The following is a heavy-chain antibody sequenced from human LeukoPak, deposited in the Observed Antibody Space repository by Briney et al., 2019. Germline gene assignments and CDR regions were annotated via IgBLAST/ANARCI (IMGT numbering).Heavy chain of an antibody. Sequence: GGSLRLSCAASGFTFSSYSMNWVRQAPGKGLEWVSSISFSGSYIYYADSLKGRITISRDNAKNSLYLQMNSLRAEDTAVYYCSAGEGYYDSSDYYSAWAFNVWGQGTMVTVSS. CDR2: ISFSGSYI. CDR1: GFTFSSYS. CDR3: SAGEGYYDSSDYYSAWAFNV. J-gene: IGHJ3*01. D-gene: IGHD3-22*01. V-gene: IGHV3-21*01.